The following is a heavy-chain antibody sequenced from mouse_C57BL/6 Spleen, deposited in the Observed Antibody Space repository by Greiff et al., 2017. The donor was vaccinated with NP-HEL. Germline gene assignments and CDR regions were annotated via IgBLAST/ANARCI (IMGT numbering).Heavy chain of an antibody. CDR2: IYPGSGST. V-gene: IGHV1-55*01. D-gene: IGHD2-4*01. Sequence: VQLQQPGAELVKPGASVKMSCKASGYTFTSYWITWVKQRPGQGLEWIGDIYPGSGSTNYNEKFKSKATLTVDTSSSTAYMQLSSLTSEDSAVYYCARFYDYEEYFDVWGTGTTVTVSS. CDR3: ARFYDYEEYFDV. CDR1: GYTFTSYW. J-gene: IGHJ1*03.